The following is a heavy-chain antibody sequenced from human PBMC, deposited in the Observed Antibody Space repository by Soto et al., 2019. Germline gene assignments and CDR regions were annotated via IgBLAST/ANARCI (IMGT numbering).Heavy chain of an antibody. CDR2: INAANGDT. J-gene: IGHJ5*02. CDR3: GRGPEMGTIQNYKWFDP. V-gene: IGHV1-3*01. Sequence: ASVKVSCKASGYTFTSHAIHWMRQAPGQRLEWMGWINAANGDTKYSQKFQGRVTITRDTTASTAYMELSSLTSEDTAVYYCGRGPEMGTIQNYKWFDPWGQGTLVTVSS. D-gene: IGHD1-1*01. CDR1: GYTFTSHA.